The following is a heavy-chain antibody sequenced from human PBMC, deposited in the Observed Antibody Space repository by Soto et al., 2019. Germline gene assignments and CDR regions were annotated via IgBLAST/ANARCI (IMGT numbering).Heavy chain of an antibody. CDR1: GGSISSSSYY. J-gene: IGHJ4*02. CDR3: ARLVWQWLPAQPYYFDY. Sequence: PSETLSLTCTVSGGSISSSSYYWGWIRQPPGKGLEWIGSIYYSGSTYYNPSLKSRVTISVDTSKNQFSLKLSSVTAADTAVYYFARLVWQWLPAQPYYFDYWGQGTLVTVSS. V-gene: IGHV4-39*01. D-gene: IGHD6-19*01. CDR2: IYYSGST.